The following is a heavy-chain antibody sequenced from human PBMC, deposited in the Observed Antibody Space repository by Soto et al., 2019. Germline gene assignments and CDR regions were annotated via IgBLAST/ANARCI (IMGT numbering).Heavy chain of an antibody. D-gene: IGHD3-10*01. J-gene: IGHJ4*02. V-gene: IGHV4-59*01. CDR1: VFTLRVYY. CDR3: ARGKGTHKY. CDR2: IYFNGTT. Sequence: PSETLSITCTVSVFTLRVYYLSWIRQTPVKTLEWIGFIYFNGTTNYNPSLKSRVTISLDMSKNQFSLKLRSVTATDTAVYHCARGKGTHKYWGRGTLVTVS.